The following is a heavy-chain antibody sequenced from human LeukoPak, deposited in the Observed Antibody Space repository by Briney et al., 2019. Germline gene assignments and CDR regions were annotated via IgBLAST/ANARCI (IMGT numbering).Heavy chain of an antibody. D-gene: IGHD3-22*01. CDR1: GYTFTSYY. J-gene: IGHJ5*02. Sequence: GASVKVSCKASGYTFTSYYMHWVRQAPGQGLELMGIINPSGDSTSYAQKFQGRVTMTRDTSTSTVYMELSSLRSEDKAVYYCGRRSMAYGDYSWCAPCDQGPLVPVSA. V-gene: IGHV1-46*01. CDR2: INPSGDST. CDR3: GRRSMAYGDYSWCAP.